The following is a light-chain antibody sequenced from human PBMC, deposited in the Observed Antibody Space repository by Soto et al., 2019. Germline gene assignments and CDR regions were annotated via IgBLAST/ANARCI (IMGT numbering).Light chain of an antibody. CDR1: SSDVGTYNS. J-gene: IGLJ1*01. CDR2: DVS. Sequence: QSVLTQPASVSGSPGQSITISCTGTSSDVGTYNSVSWYQQYPGKAPKLMIHDVSNRPSGVSNRFSGSKSGNTASLTISGLQAEDDADYYCSSYTSSSSYVFGSGTNLNVL. CDR3: SSYTSSSSYV. V-gene: IGLV2-14*01.